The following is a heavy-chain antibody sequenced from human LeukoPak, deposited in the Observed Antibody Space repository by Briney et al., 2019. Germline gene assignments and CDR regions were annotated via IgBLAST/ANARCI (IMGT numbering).Heavy chain of an antibody. CDR3: ASPGDSSGYYY. J-gene: IGHJ4*02. V-gene: IGHV4-59*01. CDR1: GGSISSYY. D-gene: IGHD3-22*01. CDR2: IYYSGST. Sequence: SETLSLTCTVSGGSISSYYWSWIWQPPGKGLEWIGYIYYSGSTNYNPSLKSRVTISIDTSKNQFSLKLSSVTAADTAVYYCASPGDSSGYYYWGQGTLVTVSS.